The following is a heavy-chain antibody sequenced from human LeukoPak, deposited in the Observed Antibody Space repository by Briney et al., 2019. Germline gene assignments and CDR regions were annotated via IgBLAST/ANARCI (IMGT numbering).Heavy chain of an antibody. CDR2: IRSKAYGGTT. Sequence: GGSLRLSCTASGFTFGDYAMSWVRQAPGRGLEWVSFIRSKAYGGTTEYAASVKSRFTISRDDSKSIAYLQMNSLKTADTALYYCTTPDFDYWGQGTLVTVSS. V-gene: IGHV3-49*04. J-gene: IGHJ4*02. CDR1: GFTFGDYA. CDR3: TTPDFDY.